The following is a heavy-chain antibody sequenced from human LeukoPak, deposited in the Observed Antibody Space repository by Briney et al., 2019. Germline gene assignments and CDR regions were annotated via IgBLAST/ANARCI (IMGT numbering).Heavy chain of an antibody. V-gene: IGHV6-1*01. D-gene: IGHD6-13*01. CDR3: ARVGEVQQLAVFMYNWFDP. J-gene: IGHJ5*02. CDR2: TYYRSKWYN. Sequence: SQTLSLTRAISGDSVSSNSAAWNWIRQSPSRGLEWLGRTYYRSKWYNDYAVSVKSRITINPDTSKNQSSLQLNSVTPEDTAVYYCARVGEVQQLAVFMYNWFDPWGQGTLVTVSS. CDR1: GDSVSSNSAA.